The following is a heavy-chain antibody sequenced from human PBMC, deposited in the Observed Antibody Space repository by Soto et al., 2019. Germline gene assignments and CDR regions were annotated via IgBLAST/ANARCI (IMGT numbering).Heavy chain of an antibody. V-gene: IGHV3-23*01. J-gene: IGHJ4*02. CDR3: ARAAYCSSTSCYYLDY. CDR2: ISDSGGSR. Sequence: GGSLRLSCAASGFTFSSSAVTWVRQAPGKGLEWVSSISDSGGSRYYADSVKGHFTISRDNAKNSLYLQMNSLRAEDTAVYYCARAAYCSSTSCYYLDYWGQGTLVTVSS. CDR1: GFTFSSSA. D-gene: IGHD2-2*01.